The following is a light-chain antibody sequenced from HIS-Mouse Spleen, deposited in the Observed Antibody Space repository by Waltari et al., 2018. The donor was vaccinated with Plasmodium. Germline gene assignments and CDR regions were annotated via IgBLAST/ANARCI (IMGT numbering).Light chain of an antibody. CDR2: QDS. CDR3: QAWDSSTDYV. CDR1: KLGDKY. J-gene: IGLJ1*01. V-gene: IGLV3-1*01. Sequence: SYELTQPPSVSVSPGQTASITCSGDKLGDKYACWYQQKPGQSPVLVIYQDSKRPSGILERFSGPTAGNTATLTISGTQAMDEADYYCQAWDSSTDYVFGTGTKVTVL.